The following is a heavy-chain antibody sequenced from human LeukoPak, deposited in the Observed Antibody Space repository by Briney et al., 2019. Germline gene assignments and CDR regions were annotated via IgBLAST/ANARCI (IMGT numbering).Heavy chain of an antibody. D-gene: IGHD3-3*01. Sequence: RGSLRLSCAASGVTPCSDGVHWVREAPGKGLGRVAVISYDRSDRYYADSVNGRFTISRDNSKNALYLQMNSLRAEDTAVYYCAKDLRRKMGLWSGPSDYWGQGTMVTVSS. CDR1: GVTPCSDG. V-gene: IGHV3-30*18. CDR2: ISYDRSDR. CDR3: AKDLRRKMGLWSGPSDY. J-gene: IGHJ4*02.